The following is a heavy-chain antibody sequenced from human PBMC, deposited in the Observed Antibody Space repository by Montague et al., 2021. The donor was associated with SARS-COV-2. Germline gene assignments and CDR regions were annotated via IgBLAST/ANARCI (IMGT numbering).Heavy chain of an antibody. D-gene: IGHD2-15*01. V-gene: IGHV3-48*03. CDR3: AATSGDIVVVVAAYYGMDV. CDR2: ISSSGSTI. J-gene: IGHJ6*02. CDR1: GFTFSSYE. Sequence: SLRLSCAASGFTFSSYEMNWVRQAPGKGLEWVSYISSSGSTIYYADSVKGRFTISRDNAKNSLYLQMNSLRAEDTAVYYCAATSGDIVVVVAAYYGMDVWGQGTTVIVSS.